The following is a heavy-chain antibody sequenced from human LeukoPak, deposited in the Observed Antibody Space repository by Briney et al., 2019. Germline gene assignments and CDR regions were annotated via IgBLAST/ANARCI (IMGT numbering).Heavy chain of an antibody. Sequence: NASETLSLTCTVSGGSISSSSYYWGWIRQPPGKGLEWIGSIYYSGSTYYNPSLKSRVTISVDTSKNQFSLKLSSVTAADAAVYYRARHNYYGSGSYRFGFDPWGQGTLVNVPS. CDR3: ARHNYYGSGSYRFGFDP. CDR2: IYYSGST. J-gene: IGHJ5*02. CDR1: GGSISSSSYY. V-gene: IGHV4-39*01. D-gene: IGHD3-10*01.